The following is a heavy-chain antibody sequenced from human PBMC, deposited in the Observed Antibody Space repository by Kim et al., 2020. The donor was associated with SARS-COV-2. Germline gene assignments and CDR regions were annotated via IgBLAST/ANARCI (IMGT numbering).Heavy chain of an antibody. D-gene: IGHD3-16*01. CDR3: TTDVTFGRHDL. J-gene: IGHJ4*02. Sequence: GGSLRLSCVASGFTFRNYYMSLVRQAPWKVLEWVANIKSDGSDNGYVDSVKVRFTISRDNAKNSLNLQIYSLRAEDTAAYFFTTDVTFGRHDLWRRGTL. CDR2: IKSDGSDN. CDR1: GFTFRNYY. V-gene: IGHV3-7*01.